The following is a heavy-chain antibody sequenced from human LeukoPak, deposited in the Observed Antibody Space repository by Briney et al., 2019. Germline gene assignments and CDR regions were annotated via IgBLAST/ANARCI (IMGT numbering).Heavy chain of an antibody. CDR2: IYTGGST. V-gene: IGHV4-4*07. D-gene: IGHD1-26*01. CDR3: ARQEGGIVGPY. CDR1: GGPINSYY. J-gene: IGHJ4*02. Sequence: PSETLSLTRTVSGGPINSYYWTWIRQPAGKGLEWIGRIYTGGSTNYNPSLESRVTMSVDTSKNQFSLKLNSVTAADTAVYYCARQEGGIVGPYWGQGTLVTVSS.